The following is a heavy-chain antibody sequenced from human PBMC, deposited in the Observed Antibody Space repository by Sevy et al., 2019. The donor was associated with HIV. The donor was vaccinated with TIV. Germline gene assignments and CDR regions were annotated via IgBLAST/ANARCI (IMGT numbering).Heavy chain of an antibody. J-gene: IGHJ6*02. CDR1: GGSISSYY. CDR3: ATSIAAAGTRYYYYYGMDV. V-gene: IGHV4-59*01. CDR2: IYYRGST. Sequence: SETLSLTCTVSGGSISSYYWSWIRQPPGKGLEWIGYIYYRGSTNYNPSLKSRVTISVDTSKNQFSLKLSSVTAADTAVYYCATSIAAAGTRYYYYYGMDVWGQGTTVTVSS. D-gene: IGHD6-13*01.